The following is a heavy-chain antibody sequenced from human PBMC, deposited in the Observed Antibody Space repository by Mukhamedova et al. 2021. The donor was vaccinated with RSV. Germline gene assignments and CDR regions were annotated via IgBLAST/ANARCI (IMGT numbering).Heavy chain of an antibody. Sequence: WIRQAPGKGLEYVSTISSNGDNTYYADSVKGRFTIPRDNSKNSLSLEMDSLRADDTAVYYCARAGAAPRGYFDVWGRGTLVTVSS. CDR3: ARAGAAPRGYFDV. J-gene: IGHJ2*01. CDR2: ISSNGDNT. D-gene: IGHD2-15*01. V-gene: IGHV3-64*04.